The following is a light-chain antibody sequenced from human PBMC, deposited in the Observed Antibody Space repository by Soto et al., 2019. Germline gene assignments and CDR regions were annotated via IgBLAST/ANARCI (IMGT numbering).Light chain of an antibody. V-gene: IGLV2-14*01. CDR2: EVS. Sequence: QSVLTQPASVSGSPGQSITISCTRTSSDVGGYNYVSWYQQHPGKAPKLMIYEVSYRPSGISNRFSGSKSGNTASLTISGLQAEDEADYYCSSYTTSSTLVFGGGTKLTVL. J-gene: IGLJ2*01. CDR3: SSYTTSSTLV. CDR1: SSDVGGYNY.